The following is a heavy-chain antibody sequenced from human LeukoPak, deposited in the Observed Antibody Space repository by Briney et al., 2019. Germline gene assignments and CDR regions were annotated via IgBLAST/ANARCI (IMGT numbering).Heavy chain of an antibody. Sequence: TGGSLRLSCAASGFIFSNFSILWVRQAPGKGLEWVALVSGDAYNKYYADFVKGRFSISRDNAKNSLYLQMNSLRAEDTAVYYCARDHMSKIWTGGDYWGQGTLVTVSS. J-gene: IGHJ4*02. CDR3: ARDHMSKIWTGGDY. CDR1: GFIFSNFS. D-gene: IGHD3/OR15-3a*01. V-gene: IGHV3-30-3*01. CDR2: VSGDAYNK.